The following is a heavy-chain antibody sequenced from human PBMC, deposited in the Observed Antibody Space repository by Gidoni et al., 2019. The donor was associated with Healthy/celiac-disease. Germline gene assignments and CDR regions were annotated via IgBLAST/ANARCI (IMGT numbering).Heavy chain of an antibody. V-gene: IGHV3-23*01. CDR3: AKATTMVRGPSDY. D-gene: IGHD3-10*01. Sequence: EVQLLESGGGLVQPVGSLRLSCAASGFTFISSAMSWVRQAQGKGLEWVSAISGSGGSTYYGGSVKGRFTISRDNSKNTLYLQMNSLRAEDTAVYYCAKATTMVRGPSDYWGQGTLVTVSS. CDR1: GFTFISSA. CDR2: ISGSGGST. J-gene: IGHJ4*02.